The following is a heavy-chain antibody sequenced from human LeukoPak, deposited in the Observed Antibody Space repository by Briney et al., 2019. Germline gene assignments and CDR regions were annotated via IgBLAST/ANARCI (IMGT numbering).Heavy chain of an antibody. CDR1: GDSFTSVTDY. Sequence: SETLTLTCTVSGDSFTSVTDYWAWIRQPPGKGLEWIASGDYSGGTYYNPSLESRVTISVDTSKNQFSLKLSSVTAADTAVYYCAREPSYYDILTGYSGAFPYYFDYWGQGTLATVSS. CDR2: GDYSGGT. J-gene: IGHJ4*02. V-gene: IGHV4-39*07. CDR3: AREPSYYDILTGYSGAFPYYFDY. D-gene: IGHD3-9*01.